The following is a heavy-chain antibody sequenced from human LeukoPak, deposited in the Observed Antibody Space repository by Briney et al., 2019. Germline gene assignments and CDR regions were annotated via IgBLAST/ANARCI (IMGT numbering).Heavy chain of an antibody. CDR1: GFNFSSYS. CDR2: ISSSSSYI. CDR3: ARDGTYCSSTRCYSDY. J-gene: IGHJ4*02. Sequence: GGSLRLSCAASGFNFSSYSMNWVRRAQGKGLEWVSYISSSSSYIYYAGSVKGRFTISRDNAKNSLYLQMNSLRAEVTAVYYCARDGTYCSSTRCYSDYWGQGTLVTVSS. D-gene: IGHD2-2*01. V-gene: IGHV3-21*01.